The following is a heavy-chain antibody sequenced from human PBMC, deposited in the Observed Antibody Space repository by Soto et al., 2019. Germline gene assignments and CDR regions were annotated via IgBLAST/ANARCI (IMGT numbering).Heavy chain of an antibody. CDR2: IFPDDSDT. D-gene: IGHD3-16*01. J-gene: IGHJ4*01. Sequence: PGESLKISCKASGYIIKNYWIGWVRQMPGQGLEWMGIIFPDDSDTRYSPSFQGHVTISVDKSISTAYVQWSSLKASDSAIYYCFRGGVTSRTFDYWGHATLVTVSS. CDR1: GYIIKNYW. V-gene: IGHV5-51*01. CDR3: FRGGVTSRTFDY.